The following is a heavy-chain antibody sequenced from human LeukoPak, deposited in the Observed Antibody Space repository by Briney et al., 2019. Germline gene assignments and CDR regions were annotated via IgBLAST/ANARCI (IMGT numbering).Heavy chain of an antibody. Sequence: SQTLSLTCTVSGGSISSGDYYWSWIRQPPGKGLEWIGYIYYSGSTYYNPSLKSRVTISVDTSKNQFSLKLSSVTAADTAVYYCARTGGSSRYSWYFDYWGQGTLVTVSS. CDR1: GGSISSGDYY. J-gene: IGHJ4*02. V-gene: IGHV4-30-4*01. CDR3: ARTGGSSRYSWYFDY. D-gene: IGHD6-13*01. CDR2: IYYSGST.